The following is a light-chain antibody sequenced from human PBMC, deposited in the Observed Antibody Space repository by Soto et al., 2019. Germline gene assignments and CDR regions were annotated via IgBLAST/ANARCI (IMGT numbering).Light chain of an antibody. CDR3: TAWDGSLDGRV. V-gene: IGLV1-44*01. CDR2: RSD. J-gene: IGLJ3*02. CDR1: NSNIGSNT. Sequence: QSVLTQPPPASGTLGQRVTISCSGGNSNIGSNTVNWYQHLPGTAPKLLIYRSDQRPSGIPDRFSGSKYGTSASLDISGLQSEDEADYYCTAWDGSLDGRVFGGGTKLTVL.